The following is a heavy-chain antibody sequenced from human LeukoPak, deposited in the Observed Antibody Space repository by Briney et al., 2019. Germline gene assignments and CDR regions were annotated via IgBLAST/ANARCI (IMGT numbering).Heavy chain of an antibody. CDR1: GFTFSDYY. CDR2: ISGSGGST. Sequence: GGSLRLSCAASGFTFSDYYMSWIRQAPGKGLEWVSAISGSGGSTYYADSVKGRFTISRDNSKNTLYPQMNSLRAEDTAVYYCAKSSGAWDYGMDVWGQGTTVTVSS. CDR3: AKSSGAWDYGMDV. D-gene: IGHD3-10*01. J-gene: IGHJ6*02. V-gene: IGHV3-23*01.